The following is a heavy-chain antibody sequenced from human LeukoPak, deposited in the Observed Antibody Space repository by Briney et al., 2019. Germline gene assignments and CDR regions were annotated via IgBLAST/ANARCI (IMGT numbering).Heavy chain of an antibody. CDR3: ATYGSGNYGPH. D-gene: IGHD3-10*01. V-gene: IGHV3-48*04. CDR1: GFTFSTFS. CDR2: ISGSSSTI. Sequence: GGSLRLSCAASGFTFSTFSMNWVRQAPGKGLEWVSYISGSSSTIYYADSVRGRFTISRDNAKNSLYLQMNSLRAEDTAVYYCATYGSGNYGPHWGQGTLVTVSS. J-gene: IGHJ4*02.